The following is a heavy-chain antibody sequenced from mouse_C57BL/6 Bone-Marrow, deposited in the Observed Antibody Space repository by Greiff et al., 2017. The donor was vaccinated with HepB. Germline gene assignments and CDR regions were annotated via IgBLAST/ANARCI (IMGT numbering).Heavy chain of an antibody. V-gene: IGHV1-81*01. CDR2: IYPRSGNT. J-gene: IGHJ2*01. D-gene: IGHD1-1*01. Sequence: QLQQSGAELARPGASVKLSCKASGYTFTSYGISWVKQRTGQGLEWIGEIYPRSGNTYYNEKFKGKATLTADKSSSTAYMELRSLTSEDSAVYFCARWSYGSSYGRFDYWGQGTTLTVSS. CDR1: GYTFTSYG. CDR3: ARWSYGSSYGRFDY.